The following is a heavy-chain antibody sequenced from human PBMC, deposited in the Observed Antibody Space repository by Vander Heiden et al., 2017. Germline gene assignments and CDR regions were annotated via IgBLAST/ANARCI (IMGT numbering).Heavy chain of an antibody. CDR1: GFNFSSYA. Sequence: EVQLLESGGGLVQPGGSLRLSCPASGFNFSSYAMSWVRQAPGKGLEWVSVISDRGGSAYYADSVKGRFTISRDNSKNTLYLQMNSLRAEDTAVYYCAKDRNMVRGVRPDYWGQGTLVTVSS. V-gene: IGHV3-23*01. D-gene: IGHD3-10*01. CDR2: ISDRGGSA. CDR3: AKDRNMVRGVRPDY. J-gene: IGHJ4*02.